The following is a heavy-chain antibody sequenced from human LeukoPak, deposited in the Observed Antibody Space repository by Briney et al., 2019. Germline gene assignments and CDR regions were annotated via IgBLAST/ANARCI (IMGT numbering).Heavy chain of an antibody. D-gene: IGHD2-2*01. CDR3: ARGRYCSSTSCYHWFDP. CDR2: IIPIFGTA. CDR1: GGTFSSYA. Sequence: GASVKVSCKASGGTFSSYAISWVRQAPGQGLEWMGGIIPIFGTANYAQKFQGRVTITTDESTSTAYMELSSLRSEDTAVYYCARGRYCSSTSCYHWFDPWGQGTLVTVSS. J-gene: IGHJ5*02. V-gene: IGHV1-69*05.